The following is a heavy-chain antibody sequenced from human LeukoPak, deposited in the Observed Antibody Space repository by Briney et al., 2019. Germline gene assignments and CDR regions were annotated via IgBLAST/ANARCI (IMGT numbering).Heavy chain of an antibody. CDR1: GGSISSYY. J-gene: IGHJ4*02. CDR3: AREGGDGDAVDY. Sequence: SETLSLTCTVSGGSISSYYWSWIRQPPGKGLEWIGYIYYSGSTNYNPSLKSRVTISVDTSKNQFSLKLSSVTAAGTAVYYCAREGGDGDAVDYWGQGTLVTVSS. D-gene: IGHD4-17*01. V-gene: IGHV4-59*01. CDR2: IYYSGST.